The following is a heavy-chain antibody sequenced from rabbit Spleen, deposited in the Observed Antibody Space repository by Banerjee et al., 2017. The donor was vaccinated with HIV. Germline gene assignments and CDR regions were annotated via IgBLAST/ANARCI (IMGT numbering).Heavy chain of an antibody. V-gene: IGHV1S40*01. D-gene: IGHD7-1*01. Sequence: QSLEESGGGLVQPEGSLTLTCTASGFSFSSSCYMCWVRQAPGKGLEWIGCIRTGDGVTGYATWAKGRFTITKASSTTVTLQMTSLTAAGTATYFCARDPGYDSTTTLWGPGTLVTVS. CDR1: GFSFSSSCY. J-gene: IGHJ4*01. CDR2: IRTGDGVT. CDR3: ARDPGYDSTTTL.